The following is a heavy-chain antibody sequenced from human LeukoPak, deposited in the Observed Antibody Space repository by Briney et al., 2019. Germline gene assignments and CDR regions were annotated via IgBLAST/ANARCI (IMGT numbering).Heavy chain of an antibody. CDR1: GFTVSSSA. J-gene: IGHJ4*02. D-gene: IGHD2-2*02. V-gene: IGHV3-23*01. CDR2: ISGSGGST. CDR3: ARVVPAAIGPPDY. Sequence: GGSLRLSCAASGFTVSSSAMSWARQPPGKGLEWVSAISGSGGSTYYADSVKGRFTISRDNSKSTLYLQMNSLRAEDTAVYYCARVVPAAIGPPDYWGQGTLVTVSS.